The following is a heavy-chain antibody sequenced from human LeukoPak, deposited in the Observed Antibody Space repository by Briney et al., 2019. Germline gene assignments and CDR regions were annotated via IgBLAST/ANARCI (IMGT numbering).Heavy chain of an antibody. CDR3: GRGGSTRAQAFDV. V-gene: IGHV3-23*01. J-gene: IGHJ3*01. CDR1: TFNFGLYV. D-gene: IGHD2-15*01. Sequence: GGSLRLSCEASTFNFGLYVMTWARQAPGKGLEWVSGIRGGGLSTFYTDSVKGRFTISREISKHTLYLEMTRLRTEDTAVYFCGRGGSTRAQAFDVWGQGTMVTVSS. CDR2: IRGGGLST.